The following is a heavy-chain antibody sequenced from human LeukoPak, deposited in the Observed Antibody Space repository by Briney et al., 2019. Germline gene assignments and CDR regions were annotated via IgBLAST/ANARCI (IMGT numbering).Heavy chain of an antibody. V-gene: IGHV3-30-3*01. CDR3: ARGDDILTGYYSGPTYYFDY. J-gene: IGHJ4*02. D-gene: IGHD3-9*01. CDR2: ISYDGSNK. Sequence: PGGSLRLSCAASGFTFSSYAMHWVRQAPGKGPEWVAVISYDGSNKYYADSVKGRFTISRDNSKNTLYLQMNSLRAEDTAVYYCARGDDILTGYYSGPTYYFDYWGQGTLVTVSS. CDR1: GFTFSSYA.